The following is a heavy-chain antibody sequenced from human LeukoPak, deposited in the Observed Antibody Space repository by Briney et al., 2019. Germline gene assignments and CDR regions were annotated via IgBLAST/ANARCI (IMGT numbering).Heavy chain of an antibody. J-gene: IGHJ3*02. D-gene: IGHD7-27*01. CDR3: AGWGPRDAFDI. Sequence: ASVKVSCKPSGYTFRGYYMHWVRQAPGPGLEWMGWINPDSGGTDYAQKFQGRVTMTRDTSISTGYMELSRLTSDDTAVYYCAGWGPRDAFDIWGQGTMVTVSS. CDR2: INPDSGGT. CDR1: GYTFRGYY. V-gene: IGHV1-2*02.